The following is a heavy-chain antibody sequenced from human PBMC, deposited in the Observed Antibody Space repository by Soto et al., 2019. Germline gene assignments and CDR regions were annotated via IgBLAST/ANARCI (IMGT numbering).Heavy chain of an antibody. J-gene: IGHJ3*02. V-gene: IGHV3-23*01. Sequence: GGSLRLSCAASGFTFSSYAMSWVRQAPGKGLEWVSAISGSGGSTYYADSVKGRFTISRDNSKNTLYLQMNSLRAEDTAVYYCAKEITIFGVVRRVEDPDAFDIWGQGTMVTVSS. CDR2: ISGSGGST. CDR3: AKEITIFGVVRRVEDPDAFDI. D-gene: IGHD3-3*01. CDR1: GFTFSSYA.